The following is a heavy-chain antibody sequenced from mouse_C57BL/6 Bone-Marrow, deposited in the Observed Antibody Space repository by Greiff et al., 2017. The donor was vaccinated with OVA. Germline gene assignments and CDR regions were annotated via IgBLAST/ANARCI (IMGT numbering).Heavy chain of an antibody. CDR2: IDPNSGGT. J-gene: IGHJ1*03. D-gene: IGHD1-1*01. V-gene: IGHV1-72*01. Sequence: QVQLKQPGAELVKPGASVKLSCKASGYTFTSYWMHWVKQRPGRGLEWIGRIDPNSGGTKYNEKFKSKATLTVDKPSSTAYMQLSSLTSEDSAVYYCARSITTVPYWYFDVWGTGTTVTVSS. CDR1: GYTFTSYW. CDR3: ARSITTVPYWYFDV.